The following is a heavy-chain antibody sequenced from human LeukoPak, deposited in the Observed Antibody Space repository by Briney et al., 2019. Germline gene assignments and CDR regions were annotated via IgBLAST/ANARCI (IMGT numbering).Heavy chain of an antibody. CDR3: ARGRPHGNDY. V-gene: IGHV3-74*01. D-gene: IGHD4-23*01. Sequence: PGGSLRLSCAASGFTFSSYWMNWVRQAPGKGLVWVSRIASDGSSTTYADSVKGRFSISRDNAKNTLYLQMNSLRVEDTAVYYCARGRPHGNDYWGQGTLVTVCS. J-gene: IGHJ4*02. CDR1: GFTFSSYW. CDR2: IASDGSST.